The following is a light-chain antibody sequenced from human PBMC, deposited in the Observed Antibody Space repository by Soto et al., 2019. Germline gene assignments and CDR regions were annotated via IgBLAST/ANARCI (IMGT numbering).Light chain of an antibody. V-gene: IGLV2-23*02. Sequence: QSALTQPASVSGSPGQSITISCTGTSGNVGSYNLVSWYQQHPGKAPKLMIYEVSKRPSGVSNRFSGSKSGNTASLTISGLQAEDEAEYYCCSYAGSSTYVFGTGTKVTVL. J-gene: IGLJ1*01. CDR1: SGNVGSYNL. CDR3: CSYAGSSTYV. CDR2: EVS.